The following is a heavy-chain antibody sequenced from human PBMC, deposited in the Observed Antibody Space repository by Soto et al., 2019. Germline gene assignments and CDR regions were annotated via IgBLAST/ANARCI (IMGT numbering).Heavy chain of an antibody. V-gene: IGHV3-11*01. D-gene: IGHD2-15*01. CDR1: GFTFNDYY. Sequence: QVQLVESGGGVVQPGTSLRLSCAASGFTFNDYYMTWIRQAPGKGLEWVSYISSSGSGIYYADSMKGRFTISRDNAKKSLYLQMSSLRAEDTAVYYCARAYSDAFDIWGQGTMVTVSS. J-gene: IGHJ3*02. CDR3: ARAYSDAFDI. CDR2: ISSSGSGI.